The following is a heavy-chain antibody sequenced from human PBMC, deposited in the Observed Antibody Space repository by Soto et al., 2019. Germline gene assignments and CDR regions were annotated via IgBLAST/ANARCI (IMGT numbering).Heavy chain of an antibody. CDR1: GGTFGSYA. D-gene: IGHD2-2*01. Sequence: QVQLVQYGAEVKKPGSSVKVSCKASGGTFGSYAISWVRQAPGQGLEWMGGIIPIPGTANYAQKFQGRVTIAADDSTSTAYMELSSLRSEDTAVYYCARSQGSSTSLEIYYYYYYGMDVRGQGTTVTVSS. J-gene: IGHJ6*02. CDR2: IIPIPGTA. CDR3: ARSQGSSTSLEIYYYYYYGMDV. V-gene: IGHV1-69*01.